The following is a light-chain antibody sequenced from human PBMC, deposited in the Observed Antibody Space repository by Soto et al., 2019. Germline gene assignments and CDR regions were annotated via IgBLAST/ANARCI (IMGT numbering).Light chain of an antibody. Sequence: EMVMTQSPATLSVSPGERVTLSCRASQSISGHLAWYQQKRGQAPRLLIYGASTRATGIPARFSGSGSGTEFTLSINGLQSEDFAVYYCQHYNNWPPWTFGHGTTVEI. J-gene: IGKJ1*01. V-gene: IGKV3-15*01. CDR3: QHYNNWPPWT. CDR2: GAS. CDR1: QSISGH.